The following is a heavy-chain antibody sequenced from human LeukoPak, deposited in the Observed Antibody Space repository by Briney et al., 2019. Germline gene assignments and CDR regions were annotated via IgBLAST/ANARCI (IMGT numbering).Heavy chain of an antibody. V-gene: IGHV1-2*02. CDR1: GYTFTGYY. J-gene: IGHJ6*02. CDR2: INPNSGGT. CDR3: ARGGEQQLVREYYYYYGMDV. Sequence: GASVKVSCKASGYTFTGYYMHWVRQAPGQGLEWMGWINPNSGGTNYAQKFQGRVTMTRDTSISTAYMELSRLRSDDTAVYYCARGGEQQLVREYYYYYGMDVWGQGTTVTVSS. D-gene: IGHD6-13*01.